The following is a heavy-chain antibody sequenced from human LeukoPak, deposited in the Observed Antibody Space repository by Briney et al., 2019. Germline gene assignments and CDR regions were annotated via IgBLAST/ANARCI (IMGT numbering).Heavy chain of an antibody. CDR1: GFTFYDYT. CDR3: TKDRYCTTTSCPLDY. V-gene: IGHV3-43*01. Sequence: GGSLRLSCAASGFTFYDYTFHWVRQAPGKALEWVSLITRDGGTTYYADSVKGRFTISRDNSKNSVYLQMNSLRTEDTALYYCTKDRYCTTTSCPLDYWGQGTLVTVSS. D-gene: IGHD2-2*01. J-gene: IGHJ4*02. CDR2: ITRDGGTT.